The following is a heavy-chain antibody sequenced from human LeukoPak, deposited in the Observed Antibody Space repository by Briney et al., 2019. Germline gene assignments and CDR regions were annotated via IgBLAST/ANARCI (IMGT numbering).Heavy chain of an antibody. D-gene: IGHD3-16*01. J-gene: IGHJ6*03. Sequence: GASVKVSCKASGYTFTSYGISWVRQAPGQGLEWMGWIGAYNGNTNYAQKFQGRVTMTTDTSTSTAYMELGSLRSDDTAVYFCARAVLGGVTIHHYYYYMDVWGEGTTVTVSS. CDR3: ARAVLGGVTIHHYYYYMDV. CDR1: GYTFTSYG. CDR2: IGAYNGNT. V-gene: IGHV1-18*01.